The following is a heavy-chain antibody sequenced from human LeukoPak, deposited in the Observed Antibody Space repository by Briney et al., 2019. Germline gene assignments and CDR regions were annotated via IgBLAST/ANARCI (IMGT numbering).Heavy chain of an antibody. CDR1: GFTVSSNY. CDR3: ARGRGWQRNWYFDL. CDR2: IYSGGST. J-gene: IGHJ2*01. V-gene: IGHV3-53*01. Sequence: GGSLRLSCAASGFTVSSNYMSWVRQAPGKGLECVSVIYSGGSTYYADSVKGRFTISRANSLNALYLQMNSVRAEDTAAYYCARGRGWQRNWYFDLWGRGTLVTVSS. D-gene: IGHD2-15*01.